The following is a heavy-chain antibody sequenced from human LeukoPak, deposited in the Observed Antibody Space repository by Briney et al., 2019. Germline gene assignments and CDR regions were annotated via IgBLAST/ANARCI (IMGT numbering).Heavy chain of an antibody. CDR1: GFNFSSQW. V-gene: IGHV3-7*01. CDR3: AREHYFYYMDG. Sequence: GGSLRLSCAASGFNFSSQWMSWVRQAPGKGLEWVANINQGGTQKYYVDSVKGRFTISRDNAENSLYLQMNSLRAEDTAVYYCAREHYFYYMDGWGKGTTVTVSS. J-gene: IGHJ6*03. CDR2: INQGGTQK.